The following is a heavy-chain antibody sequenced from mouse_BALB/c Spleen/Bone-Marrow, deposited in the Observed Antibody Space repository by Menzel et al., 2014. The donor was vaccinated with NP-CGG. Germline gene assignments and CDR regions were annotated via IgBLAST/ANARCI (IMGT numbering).Heavy chain of an antibody. CDR3: ARYYYGTRYYFDY. CDR1: GFNIKDTY. Sequence: VQLQQSGAELVKPGASAKLSCTAPGFNIKDTYMHWVKQRPEQGLEWIGRIDPANGNTKYDPKFQGKATITADTSSNTAYLQINSLTSEDTAVYYCARYYYGTRYYFDYWGQGTTLTVSS. CDR2: IDPANGNT. J-gene: IGHJ2*01. V-gene: IGHV14-3*02. D-gene: IGHD1-1*01.